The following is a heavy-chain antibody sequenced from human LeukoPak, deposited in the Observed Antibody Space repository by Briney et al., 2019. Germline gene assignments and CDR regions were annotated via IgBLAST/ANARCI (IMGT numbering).Heavy chain of an antibody. CDR1: GGSISSGGYY. CDR2: IYHSGST. J-gene: IGHJ6*03. V-gene: IGHV4-30-2*01. D-gene: IGHD2-2*01. CDR3: ARDFCSSTSCFKGYYYMDV. Sequence: PSETLSLTCTVSGGSISSGGYYWSWIRQPPGKGLEWIGDIYHSGSTYYNPSLKSRVTISVDRSKNQFSLKLSSVTAADTAVYYCARDFCSSTSCFKGYYYMDVWGKGTTVTVSS.